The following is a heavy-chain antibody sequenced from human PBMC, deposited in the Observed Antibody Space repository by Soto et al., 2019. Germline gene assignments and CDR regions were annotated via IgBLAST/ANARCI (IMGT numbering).Heavy chain of an antibody. CDR3: ARDHLRFRELLGNNWFDP. J-gene: IGHJ5*02. CDR1: GGSISSGGYY. V-gene: IGHV4-31*03. D-gene: IGHD3-10*01. CDR2: IYYSGST. Sequence: PSETLSLTCTVSGGSISSGGYYWSWIRQHPGKGLEWIGYIYYSGSTYYNPSLKSRVTISVDTSKNQFSLKLSSVTAADTAVYYCARDHLRFRELLGNNWFDPWGQGTLVTVS.